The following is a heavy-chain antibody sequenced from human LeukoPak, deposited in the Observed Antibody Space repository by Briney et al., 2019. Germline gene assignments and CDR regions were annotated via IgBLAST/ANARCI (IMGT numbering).Heavy chain of an antibody. CDR3: AKGGPWFDP. CDR1: GFTFSSYA. J-gene: IGHJ5*02. V-gene: IGHV3-23*01. CDR2: INGSGGRT. Sequence: GGSLRLSCAASGFTFSSYAMTWVRQAPGKGLEWVSGINGSGGRTYYGDSVKGRFTISRDDSKNTLYLQMNSLRVEDTAVYYCAKGGPWFDPWGQGTLVTVSS. D-gene: IGHD3-10*01.